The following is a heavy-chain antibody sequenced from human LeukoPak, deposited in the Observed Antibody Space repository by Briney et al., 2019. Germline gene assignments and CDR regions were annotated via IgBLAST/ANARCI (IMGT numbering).Heavy chain of an antibody. CDR1: GFTFSNFA. CDR3: ARVRGGRSWYYYGMDV. CDR2: ISYDGDNE. Sequence: GGSLRLSCAASGFTFSNFAVHWVRQAPGKGLEWVAVISYDGDNEYYADSVKGQFTISRDNSKDRLYLQMNSLRPEDTAMYYSARVRGGRSWYYYGMDVWVRGTTVTVSS. V-gene: IGHV3-30-3*01. D-gene: IGHD3-16*01. J-gene: IGHJ6*02.